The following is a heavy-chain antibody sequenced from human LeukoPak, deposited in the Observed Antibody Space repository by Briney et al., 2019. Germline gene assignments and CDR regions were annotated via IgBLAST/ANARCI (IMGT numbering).Heavy chain of an antibody. CDR3: ARDMGDSYTPFDY. V-gene: IGHV3-21*01. CDR1: GFTFSSYS. D-gene: IGHD3-16*02. CDR2: ISSSSSYI. J-gene: IGHJ4*02. Sequence: GGSLRLSCAASGFTFSSYSMNWVRQAPGKGLEWVSSISSSSSYIYYADSVEGRFTISRDNAKNSLYLQMNSLRAEDTAVYYCARDMGDSYTPFDYWGQGTLVTVSS.